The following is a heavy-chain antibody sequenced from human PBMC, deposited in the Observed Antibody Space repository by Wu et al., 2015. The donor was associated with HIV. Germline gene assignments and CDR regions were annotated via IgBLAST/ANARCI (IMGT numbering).Heavy chain of an antibody. D-gene: IGHD3-3*01. CDR1: GYTFTSYY. V-gene: IGHV1-46*03. CDR2: INPSGGST. Sequence: QVQLVQSGAEVKKPGASVKVSCKASGYTFTSYYMHWVRQAPGQGLEWMGIINPSGGSTSYAQKFQGRVTMTRDTSTSTVYMELSSLRSEDTAVYYCARDLTIFGVAKVMGYWGQGTLVTVSS. CDR3: ARDLTIFGVAKVMGY. J-gene: IGHJ4*02.